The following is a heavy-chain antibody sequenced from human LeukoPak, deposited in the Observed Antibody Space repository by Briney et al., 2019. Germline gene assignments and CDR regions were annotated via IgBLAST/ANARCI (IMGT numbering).Heavy chain of an antibody. J-gene: IGHJ4*02. CDR3: ARDRGRYYDSGGFYWGYYVDY. CDR2: ISGSGDST. CDR1: GFTFSTYA. V-gene: IGHV3-23*01. D-gene: IGHD3-22*01. Sequence: GGSLRLSCAASGFTFSTYAVNWVRQAPEKGLEWVSTISGSGDSTYYADSVKGRFTISRDNSKDTLYLQMSSVRVDDTAVYYCARDRGRYYDSGGFYWGYYVDYWGQGILVTVST.